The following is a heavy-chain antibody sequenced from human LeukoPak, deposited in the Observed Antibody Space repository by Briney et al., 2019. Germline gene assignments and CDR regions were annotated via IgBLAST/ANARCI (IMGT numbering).Heavy chain of an antibody. Sequence: GGSLRLSCAASGFTFSSYSMNWVRQAPGKGLEWVSSISSSSSYIYYADSVKGRFTISRDNAKNSLYLQMNSLRAEDTAVYYCASRVWVGTTFHYYYYMDVWGKGTTVTVSS. D-gene: IGHD1-26*01. CDR2: ISSSSSYI. CDR3: ASRVWVGTTFHYYYYMDV. CDR1: GFTFSSYS. V-gene: IGHV3-21*01. J-gene: IGHJ6*03.